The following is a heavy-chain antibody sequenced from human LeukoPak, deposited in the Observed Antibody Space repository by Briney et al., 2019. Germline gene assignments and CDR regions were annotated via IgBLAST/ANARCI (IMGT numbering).Heavy chain of an antibody. CDR2: IKPDGSET. V-gene: IGHV3-7*01. D-gene: IGHD6-13*01. CDR1: GLTFSSYS. J-gene: IGHJ4*02. CDR3: GGFGYEAAVDL. Sequence: GGSLRLSCAASGLTFSSYSMTWVRQAPGKGLEWVANIKPDGSETYYLDPVKGRFTISRDNAKNLLYLQMNSLRGEDTAVYYCGGFGYEAAVDLWGQGTLVTVSS.